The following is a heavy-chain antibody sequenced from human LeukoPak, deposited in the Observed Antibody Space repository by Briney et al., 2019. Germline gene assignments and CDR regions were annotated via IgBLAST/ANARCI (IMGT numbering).Heavy chain of an antibody. Sequence: VASVTVSCKASGYTFTGYYMHWVRQAPGQGLEWMGWINTNTGNPTYAQGFTGRFVFSLDTSVSTAYLQISSLKAEDTAVYYCASSGWNWFDPWGQGTLVTVS. CDR3: ASSGWNWFDP. D-gene: IGHD6-19*01. V-gene: IGHV7-4-1*02. CDR1: GYTFTGYY. CDR2: INTNTGNP. J-gene: IGHJ5*02.